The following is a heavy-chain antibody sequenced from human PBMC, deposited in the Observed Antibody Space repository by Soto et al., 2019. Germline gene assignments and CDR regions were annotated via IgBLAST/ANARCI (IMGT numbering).Heavy chain of an antibody. CDR1: GGSFSSYA. Sequence: QGQLEQSGAEVRKPGSSVKVSCKASGGSFSSYAISWVRQAPGQGLEWMGGIVPVLGTSHSAQKFQGRVTFSTDDSTTTAYMELSSLRDEDTAVYYCARDSPGGGYYYGMDVWGQGTTVTVSS. CDR2: IVPVLGTS. CDR3: ARDSPGGGYYYGMDV. J-gene: IGHJ6*02. D-gene: IGHD3-16*01. V-gene: IGHV1-69*01.